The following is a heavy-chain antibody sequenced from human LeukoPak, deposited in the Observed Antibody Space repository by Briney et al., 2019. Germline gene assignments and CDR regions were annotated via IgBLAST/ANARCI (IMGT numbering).Heavy chain of an antibody. D-gene: IGHD5-24*01. CDR3: AREVDGYNYFDY. CDR1: GFTFSSYG. V-gene: IGHV3-33*01. CDR2: IWYDGSNK. Sequence: GGSLRLSCAASGFTFSSYGMHWVRQAPGKGLEWVAVIWYDGSNKYYADSVKGRFTISRDNSKNTLYLQMNSLRAEDTAVYYCAREVDGYNYFDYWGQGTLVTVSS. J-gene: IGHJ4*02.